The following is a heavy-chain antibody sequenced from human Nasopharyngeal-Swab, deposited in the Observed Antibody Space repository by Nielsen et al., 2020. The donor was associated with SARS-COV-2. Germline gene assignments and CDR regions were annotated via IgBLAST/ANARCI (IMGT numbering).Heavy chain of an antibody. CDR3: ARDYDYYDSSGNSNWFDP. CDR2: IYTSGST. Sequence: SCTVSGGSIGSGSYYWSWIRQPAGKGLEWIGRIYTSGSTNYNPSLKSRVTMSVDTSKNQFSLKLSSVTAADTAVYYCARDYDYYDSSGNSNWFDPWGQGTLVTVSS. D-gene: IGHD3-22*01. V-gene: IGHV4-61*02. CDR1: GGSIGSGSYY. J-gene: IGHJ5*02.